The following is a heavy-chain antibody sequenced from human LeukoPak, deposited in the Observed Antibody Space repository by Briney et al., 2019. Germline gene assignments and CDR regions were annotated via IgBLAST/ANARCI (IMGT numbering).Heavy chain of an antibody. J-gene: IGHJ4*02. V-gene: IGHV3-21*01. D-gene: IGHD3-22*01. Sequence: GGSLRLSCAASGFTFNNYIMNWVRQAPGKGLEWVSSISSSSDYIYYADSVKGRFTISRDNAKNSLYLQMNSLRAEDMAVYYCAKESGTYYYDSSGYLTAGGFDYWGQGTLVTVSS. CDR1: GFTFNNYI. CDR3: AKESGTYYYDSSGYLTAGGFDY. CDR2: ISSSSDYI.